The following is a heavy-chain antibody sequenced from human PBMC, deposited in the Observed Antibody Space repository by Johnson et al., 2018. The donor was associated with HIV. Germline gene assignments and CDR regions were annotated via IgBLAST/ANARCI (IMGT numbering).Heavy chain of an antibody. CDR3: ARDRMGGPIDI. CDR1: GFTFSSYA. J-gene: IGHJ3*02. Sequence: QVQLVESGGGLVQPGGSLRLSCAASGFTFSSYAMTWVRQAPGKGLEWMAVISYGGRNKDYAASLEGRFTISRDNSKNTLFLQVNSLRAGDTAVYYCARDRMGGPIDIWGQGTMVTVSS. D-gene: IGHD3-16*01. V-gene: IGHV3-30*03. CDR2: ISYGGRNK.